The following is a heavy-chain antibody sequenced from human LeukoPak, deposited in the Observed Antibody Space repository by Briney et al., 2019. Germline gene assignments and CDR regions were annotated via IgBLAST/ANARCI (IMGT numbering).Heavy chain of an antibody. CDR1: GGSINRSGYY. J-gene: IGHJ6*03. Sequence: SETLSLTCSVSGGSINRSGYYWGWIRQPPGKGLEWIGYVYFSGKTCYNPSLQSLVTISVDTSKTQFSLKVTSVTAPVTAVYYRAREVVAGASGYYYYMDFWGKGTTVTVSS. CDR2: VYFSGKT. D-gene: IGHD6-19*01. CDR3: AREVVAGASGYYYYMDF. V-gene: IGHV4-39*02.